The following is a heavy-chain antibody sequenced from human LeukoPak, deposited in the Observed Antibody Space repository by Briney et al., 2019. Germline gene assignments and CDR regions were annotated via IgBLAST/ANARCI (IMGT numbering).Heavy chain of an antibody. CDR2: ISAYNGNT. V-gene: IGHV1-18*01. Sequence: GASVKVSCKASGYTFTSYGISWVRQAPGQGLEWIGWISAYNGNTNYAQKLQGRVTMTTDTSTSTAYMELRSLRSDDTAVYYCARDHARGIQLWPRDNWFDPWGQGTLVTVSS. D-gene: IGHD5-18*01. CDR1: GYTFTSYG. CDR3: ARDHARGIQLWPRDNWFDP. J-gene: IGHJ5*02.